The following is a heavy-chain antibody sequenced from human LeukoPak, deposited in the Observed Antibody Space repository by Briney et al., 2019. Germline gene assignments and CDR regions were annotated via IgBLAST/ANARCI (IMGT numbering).Heavy chain of an antibody. CDR1: GFTFSNAW. J-gene: IGHJ4*02. V-gene: IGHV3-15*01. D-gene: IGHD3-3*01. CDR2: IKSKTDGGTT. Sequence: PGGSLRLSRAASGFTFSNAWTSWVRQAPGKGLEWVGRIKSKTDGGTTDYAAPVKGRFTISRDDSKNTLYLQMNSLKTEDTAVYYCTTYDFWSGYTWRRADYWGQGTLVTVSS. CDR3: TTYDFWSGYTWRRADY.